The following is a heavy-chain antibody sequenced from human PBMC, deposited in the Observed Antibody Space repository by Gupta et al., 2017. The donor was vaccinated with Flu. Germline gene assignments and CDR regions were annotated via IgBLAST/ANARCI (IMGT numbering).Heavy chain of an antibody. Sequence: EVQLVESGGGLVQPGGSLRLSCAASGFTFSSYSMNWVRQVPGQGLEWVSYISGSSRTIYSADSVKGRFTISRDNAKNSLYLQMNSLRAEDTAVYYCARDPDTAFVRVFDSWGQGTLVTVSS. CDR1: GFTFSSYS. V-gene: IGHV3-48*01. J-gene: IGHJ4*02. D-gene: IGHD5-18*01. CDR3: ARDPDTAFVRVFDS. CDR2: ISGSSRTI.